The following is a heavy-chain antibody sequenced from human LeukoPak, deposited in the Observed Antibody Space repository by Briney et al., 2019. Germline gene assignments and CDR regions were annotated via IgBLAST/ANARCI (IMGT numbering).Heavy chain of an antibody. CDR3: ARDHQYAFDI. CDR1: GFTFNSDS. Sequence: GGSLRLSCAASGFTFNSDSMNSVRQAPGKGLEWVSYICGPSSTISYADSVKGRFTISRDNAKNLLYLQMNSLRAEDTAVYYCARDHQYAFDIWGQGTMVTVSS. V-gene: IGHV3-48*01. J-gene: IGHJ3*02. CDR2: ICGPSSTI.